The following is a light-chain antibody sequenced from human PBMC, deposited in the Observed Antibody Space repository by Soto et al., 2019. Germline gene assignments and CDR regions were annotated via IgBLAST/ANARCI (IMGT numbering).Light chain of an antibody. CDR3: QSHDSRLHGSV. Sequence: QSVLTQPPSVSGAPGQRVTISCTGSTSNIGAGYDVHWYQQLPGAAPKLLIYRNSNRPSGVPDRFSGSKSGSSASLAITGLQAEDEADYFCQSHDSRLHGSVFGPGTKVTVL. V-gene: IGLV1-40*01. CDR2: RNS. J-gene: IGLJ1*01. CDR1: TSNIGAGYD.